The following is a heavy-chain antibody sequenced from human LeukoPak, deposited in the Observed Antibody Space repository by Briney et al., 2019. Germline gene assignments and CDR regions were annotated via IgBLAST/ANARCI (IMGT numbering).Heavy chain of an antibody. V-gene: IGHV4-59*12. J-gene: IGHJ6*03. Sequence: SETLSLTCTVSGGSISSYYWSWIRQPPGKGLVWIGYIHYSGSTNYNPSLKSRVTISVDTSKNQFSLKLSSVTAADTAVYYCARGGGYGSGSYYPSAFYYYYMDVWGKGTTVTVSS. CDR3: ARGGGYGSGSYYPSAFYYYYMDV. CDR2: IHYSGST. D-gene: IGHD3-10*01. CDR1: GGSISSYY.